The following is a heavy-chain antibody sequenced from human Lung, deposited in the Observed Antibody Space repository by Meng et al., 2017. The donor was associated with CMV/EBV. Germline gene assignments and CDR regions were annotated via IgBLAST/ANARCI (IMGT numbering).Heavy chain of an antibody. Sequence: SETLSLTCTVSGGSVSSGSFYWSWIRQPPGEGLEWIGFVYYSGSTNCNPALKSRVTMSIDTSKNQFSLKLSPVTAADTAMYYCARVPQNIAAAGISAFDIWXQGTMVTVSS. CDR2: VYYSGST. D-gene: IGHD6-13*01. CDR3: ARVPQNIAAAGISAFDI. V-gene: IGHV4-61*01. CDR1: GGSVSSGSFY. J-gene: IGHJ3*02.